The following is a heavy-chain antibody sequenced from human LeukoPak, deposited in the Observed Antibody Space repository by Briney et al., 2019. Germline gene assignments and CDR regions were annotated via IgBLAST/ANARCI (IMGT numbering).Heavy chain of an antibody. J-gene: IGHJ4*02. CDR1: RFTLSNYW. V-gene: IGHV3-7*01. CDR2: IKQDGSGT. D-gene: IGHD6-19*01. CDR3: ARQRGSGCLDY. Sequence: PGGSLRFSCAASRFTLSNYWMSWVRQAPGKGLEWVANIKQDGSGTYYVDSVKGRFTISRDNAKNSLSLQMNSLRAEDTAVYYCARQRGSGCLDYWGQGTLVTVSS.